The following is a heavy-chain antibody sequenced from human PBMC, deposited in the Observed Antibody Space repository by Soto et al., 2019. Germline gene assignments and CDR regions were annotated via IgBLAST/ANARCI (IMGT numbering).Heavy chain of an antibody. CDR2: IYSGGDT. D-gene: IGHD2-2*01. CDR1: GFGVRHNC. CDR3: ARVEIYCSSASCLHYYYYMDV. V-gene: IGHV3-53*01. J-gene: IGHJ6*03. Sequence: HRGGSLRLSCTASGFGVRHNCMTWVRQAPGKGLEWVSLIYSGGDTAYADSVKGRFTISRDNAKNSLYLQMNSLRAEDTAVYYCARVEIYCSSASCLHYYYYMDVWGKGTTVTVSS.